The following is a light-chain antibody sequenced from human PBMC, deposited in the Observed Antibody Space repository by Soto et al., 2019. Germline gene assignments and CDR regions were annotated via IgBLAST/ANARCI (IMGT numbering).Light chain of an antibody. J-gene: IGLJ2*01. CDR3: QSYDSSLPVV. CDR1: SSNIGAGYD. Sequence: QSALTQPPSVSGAPGQRVTFSCTGSSSNIGAGYDVHWYQQLPGTAPKLLIYGKTNRPSGVPDRFSGSKSGSSASLAITGLQAEDEADYYCQSYDSSLPVVFGGGTKLTVL. CDR2: GKT. V-gene: IGLV1-40*01.